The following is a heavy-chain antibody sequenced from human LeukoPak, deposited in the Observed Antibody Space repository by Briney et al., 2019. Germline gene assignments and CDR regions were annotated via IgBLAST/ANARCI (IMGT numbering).Heavy chain of an antibody. V-gene: IGHV3-7*01. CDR3: ARSSRELRGYAPWELMPPFDY. Sequence: GGSLRLSCAASGFIVSNYCVMWVRQASGKGLEWVATMNADENQKLYADSMEGRFTISRDNAKNSLYLQMNSLRAEDTAVYYCARSSRELRGYAPWELMPPFDYWGQGTLVTVSS. CDR1: GFIVSNYC. CDR2: MNADENQK. D-gene: IGHD1-7*01. J-gene: IGHJ4*02.